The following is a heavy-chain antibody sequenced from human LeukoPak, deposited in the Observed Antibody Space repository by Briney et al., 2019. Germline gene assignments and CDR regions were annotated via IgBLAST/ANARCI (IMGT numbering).Heavy chain of an antibody. Sequence: PSETLSLTCTVSGGSISSSSYYWSWIRLPPGKGLEWIGYFYHNGNTYYNPSLKSRVTISVDRSKNQFSLKLSSVTAADTAVYYCARARVVAQTPLNWFDPWGQGTLVTVSS. D-gene: IGHD2-2*01. CDR3: ARARVVAQTPLNWFDP. V-gene: IGHV4-30-2*01. CDR1: GGSISSSSYY. CDR2: FYHNGNT. J-gene: IGHJ5*02.